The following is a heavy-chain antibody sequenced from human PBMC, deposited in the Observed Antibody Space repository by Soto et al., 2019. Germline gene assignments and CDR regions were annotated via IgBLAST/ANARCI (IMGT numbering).Heavy chain of an antibody. CDR2: IYHSGST. V-gene: IGHV4-30-2*01. Sequence: QLQLQESGSGLVKPSQTLSLTCAVSGGSMSSGGYSWSWIRQPPGKGLEWLGYIYHSGSTYYNPSLKSRVTISVDRSKNQFSLKLSSVTAADTAVYYCAREMVRGVGAFDPWGQGTLVTVSS. CDR3: AREMVRGVGAFDP. D-gene: IGHD3-10*01. J-gene: IGHJ5*02. CDR1: GGSMSSGGYS.